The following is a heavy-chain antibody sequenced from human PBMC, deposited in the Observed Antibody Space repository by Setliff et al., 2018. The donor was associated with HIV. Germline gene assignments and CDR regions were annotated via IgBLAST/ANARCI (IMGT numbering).Heavy chain of an antibody. V-gene: IGHV1-46*01. Sequence: ASVKVSCKTSGYAFTSYHIHWVRQAPGQGLEWMGKIFVGDGTTHYAQKFQGRVTLTSDTSTNTVYMELSSLRSEDTAVYYCAREGPKTYYFDYWGQGTLVTVSS. CDR3: AREGPKTYYFDY. J-gene: IGHJ4*02. CDR1: GYAFTSYH. CDR2: IFVGDGTT.